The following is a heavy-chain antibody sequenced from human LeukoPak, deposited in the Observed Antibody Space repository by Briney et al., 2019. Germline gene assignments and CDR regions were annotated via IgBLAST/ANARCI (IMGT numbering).Heavy chain of an antibody. CDR2: IRYDGSNK. J-gene: IGHJ4*02. V-gene: IGHV3-30*02. CDR1: GFTFSSYG. Sequence: GGSLRLSCAASGFTFSSYGMHWVRQAPGKGLEWVAFIRYDGSNKYYADSVKGRFTISRDNSKNTLYLQMNSLRAEDTAVYYCAKDLYNLYDSSGLFDYWGQGTLVTVSS. CDR3: AKDLYNLYDSSGLFDY. D-gene: IGHD3-22*01.